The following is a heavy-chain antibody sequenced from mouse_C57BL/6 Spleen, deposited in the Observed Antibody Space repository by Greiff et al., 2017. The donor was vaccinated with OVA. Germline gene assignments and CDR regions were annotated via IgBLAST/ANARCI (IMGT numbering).Heavy chain of an antibody. J-gene: IGHJ3*01. CDR3: ARRRLRGTWFAY. D-gene: IGHD2-4*01. V-gene: IGHV1-61*01. CDR2: IYPSDGET. CDR1: GYTFTSYW. Sequence: QVQLQQPGAELVRPGSSVKLSCKASGYTFTSYWMDWVKQRPGQGLEWIGNIYPSDGETHYNQKFKDKATLTVDKSSSTAYMQLSSLTSEDSAVYYCARRRLRGTWFAYWGQGTLVTVSA.